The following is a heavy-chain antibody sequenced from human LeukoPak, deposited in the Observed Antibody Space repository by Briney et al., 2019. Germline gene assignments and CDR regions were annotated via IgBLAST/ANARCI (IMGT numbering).Heavy chain of an antibody. CDR1: GFIFSSYA. V-gene: IGHV3-30*04. CDR3: ARDKDYVSYYYMDV. J-gene: IGHJ6*03. CDR2: LSYDGNNK. D-gene: IGHD3-16*01. Sequence: GGSLRLSCAASGFIFSSYAMHWVRQAPGKGLEWVAILSYDGNNKYYADSVKGRFTISRDNSKNALYLQMNSLRAEDTAVYYCARDKDYVSYYYMDVWGKRTTVTVSS.